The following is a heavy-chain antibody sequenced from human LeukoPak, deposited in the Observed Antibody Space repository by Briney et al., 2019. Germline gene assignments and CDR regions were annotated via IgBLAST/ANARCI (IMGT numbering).Heavy chain of an antibody. Sequence: SETLSLTCTVSGGSISSYYWSWIRQPAGKGLEWIGRIYTSGSTNYNPSLKSRVTMSVDTSKNRFSLKLSSVTAADTAVYYCARDRYSGYDGFGAFDIWGQGTMVTVSS. J-gene: IGHJ3*02. V-gene: IGHV4-4*07. CDR1: GGSISSYY. D-gene: IGHD5-12*01. CDR2: IYTSGST. CDR3: ARDRYSGYDGFGAFDI.